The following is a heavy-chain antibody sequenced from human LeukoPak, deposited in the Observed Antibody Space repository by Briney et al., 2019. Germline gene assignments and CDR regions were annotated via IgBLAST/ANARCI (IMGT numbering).Heavy chain of an antibody. D-gene: IGHD1-14*01. Sequence: GGSLRLSCAASGFTFSSYAMSWVRQAPGKGLEWVSGISNSGGSTYYADSVKGRFTISRDSSKNTLYLQMNSLRAEDTAVYYCAKVSGGGLYYDGMDIWGQGTTVTVSS. CDR3: AKVSGGGLYYDGMDI. J-gene: IGHJ6*02. CDR2: ISNSGGST. V-gene: IGHV3-23*01. CDR1: GFTFSSYA.